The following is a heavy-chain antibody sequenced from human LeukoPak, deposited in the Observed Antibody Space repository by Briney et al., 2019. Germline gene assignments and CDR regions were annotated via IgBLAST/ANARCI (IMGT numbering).Heavy chain of an antibody. D-gene: IGHD3-10*01. J-gene: IGHJ4*02. Sequence: SETLSLTCTVSSGSISSYYWTWIRQPPGKGLEFIGYIDYIGTTNYNPSLKSRVTISVDTSKNQFSLKLSSVTAADTAFYYCARKAWTSGSYDSWGQGTLVTVS. CDR3: ARKAWTSGSYDS. CDR2: IDYIGTT. V-gene: IGHV4-59*08. CDR1: SGSISSYY.